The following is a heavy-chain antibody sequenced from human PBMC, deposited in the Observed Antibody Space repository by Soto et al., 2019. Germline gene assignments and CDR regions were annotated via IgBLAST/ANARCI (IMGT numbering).Heavy chain of an antibody. D-gene: IGHD3-22*01. J-gene: IGHJ4*02. Sequence: GGSLGLSCAASGFTFSNYAMSWVRQAPGKGLEWVSSITGSGDYTYYADSVKGRFTISRDNSKNTLYLQMNSLRAEDTAVYYCAKARYYDSTGYLYYFDYWGQGTLVTVSS. V-gene: IGHV3-23*01. CDR2: ITGSGDYT. CDR1: GFTFSNYA. CDR3: AKARYYDSTGYLYYFDY.